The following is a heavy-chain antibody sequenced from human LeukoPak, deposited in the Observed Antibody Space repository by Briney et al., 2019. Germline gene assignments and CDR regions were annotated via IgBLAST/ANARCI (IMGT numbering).Heavy chain of an antibody. CDR2: IRYDGSNK. V-gene: IGHV3-30*02. CDR1: GFTFRIYN. Sequence: GGSLRLSCAASGFTFRIYNMNWVRQAPGKGLEWVAFIRYDGSNKYYADSVKGRFTISRDNSKNTLYLQMNSLRAEDTAVYYCAKCSSTSCYYYYYYMDVWGKGTTVTISS. CDR3: AKCSSTSCYYYYYYMDV. J-gene: IGHJ6*03. D-gene: IGHD2-2*01.